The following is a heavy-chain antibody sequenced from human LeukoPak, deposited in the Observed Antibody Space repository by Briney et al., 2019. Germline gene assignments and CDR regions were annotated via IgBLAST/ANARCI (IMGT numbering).Heavy chain of an antibody. CDR3: ASHRPDYYDSSGYYLDAFDI. CDR1: GLTASSNY. D-gene: IGHD3-22*01. J-gene: IGHJ3*02. CDR2: FYSGGST. Sequence: PGGFLSLSGAASGLTASSNYMSWVRQVPGKGLEWAPVFYSGGSTYYADSMKGRFTISRDNSKNTLYLQMNSLRAEDTAVYYCASHRPDYYDSSGYYLDAFDIWGQGTMVTVSS. V-gene: IGHV3-53*01.